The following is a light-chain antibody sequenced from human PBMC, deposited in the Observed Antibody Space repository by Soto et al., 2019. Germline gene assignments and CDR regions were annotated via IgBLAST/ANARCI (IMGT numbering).Light chain of an antibody. CDR2: DVT. Sequence: QSVLTQPASVSGSPGQSITISCTGSSSDIGAYNYVSWYQQHPGKAPKLMIYDVTNRPSGVSYRFSGSKSSSTASLTISGLQAEDEADYYCSSYTISRIRVFGGGTKVTVL. J-gene: IGLJ3*02. CDR3: SSYTISRIRV. CDR1: SSDIGAYNY. V-gene: IGLV2-14*01.